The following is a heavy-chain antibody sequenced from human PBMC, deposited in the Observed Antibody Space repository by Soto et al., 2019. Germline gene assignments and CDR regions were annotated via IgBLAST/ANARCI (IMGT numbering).Heavy chain of an antibody. CDR3: AGYKHSVVVSAIVYYGMDV. D-gene: IGHD2-21*02. J-gene: IGHJ6*02. V-gene: IGHV1-69*01. Sequence: QVQLVQSGAEVKKPGSSVKVSCKASGGTFSSYAISWVRQAPGQGLEWMGGIIPIFGTANYAQKFQGRVTITADESTSAAYRELSSLRSEETAVYSCAGYKHSVVVSAIVYYGMDVWGQGTMVTVSS. CDR2: IIPIFGTA. CDR1: GGTFSSYA.